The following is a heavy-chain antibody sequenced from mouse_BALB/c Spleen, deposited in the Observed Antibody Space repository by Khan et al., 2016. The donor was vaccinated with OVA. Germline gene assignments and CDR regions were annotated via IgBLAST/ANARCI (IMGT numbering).Heavy chain of an antibody. CDR3: ARSLYYSFGYALDC. V-gene: IGHV3-2*02. J-gene: IGHJ4*01. CDR2: ISSTGGT. Sequence: EVELVESGPGLVKPSQSLSLTCTVTGYSITSDYAWNWIRQFPGNKLEWMGYISSTGGTSYNPSLKSRISVTRDTSKNQFFLQLKSVTTEDTDTYYCARSLYYSFGYALDCWGRGTSVTVSS. D-gene: IGHD2-12*01. CDR1: GYSITSDYA.